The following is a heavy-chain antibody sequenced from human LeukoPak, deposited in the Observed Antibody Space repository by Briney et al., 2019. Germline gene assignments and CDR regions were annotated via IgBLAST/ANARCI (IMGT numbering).Heavy chain of an antibody. J-gene: IGHJ5*02. CDR3: ARAGLPPGKEFDP. Sequence: SETLSLTCTVSGGSISTSGYDWAWIRQPPGKGLEWMGSIHYGGNTHYNPSLESRLTISVDRSKNQFSLKLSSVTAADTAVYYCARAGLPPGKEFDPWGQGTLVTVSS. D-gene: IGHD4-11*01. CDR2: IHYGGNT. CDR1: GGSISTSGYD. V-gene: IGHV4-39*07.